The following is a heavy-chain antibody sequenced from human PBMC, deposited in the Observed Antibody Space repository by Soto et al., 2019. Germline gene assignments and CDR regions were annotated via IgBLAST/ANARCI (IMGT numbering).Heavy chain of an antibody. CDR3: ARSYSSSSRYYYYYGMDV. V-gene: IGHV3-7*03. CDR2: IKQDGSEK. D-gene: IGHD6-6*01. Sequence: EVQLVESGGGLVQPGGSLRLSCAASGFTFSSYWMSWVRQAPGKGLEWVANIKQDGSEKYYVDSVKGRFTISRDNAKNSLYLQMNSLRAEDTAVYHCARSYSSSSRYYYYYGMDVWGQGTTVTVSS. CDR1: GFTFSSYW. J-gene: IGHJ6*02.